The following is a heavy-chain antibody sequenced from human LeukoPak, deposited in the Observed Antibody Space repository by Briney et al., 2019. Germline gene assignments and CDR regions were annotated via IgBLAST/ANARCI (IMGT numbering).Heavy chain of an antibody. Sequence: GGSLRLSCAASGFTFSSYDMHWVRQAPGKGLEWVAFISYDGSNKYYSDSVKGRFTFSRDNSKNTLYLQMNSLRAEDTAVYYCARSRDGYNPFYFDYWGQGTLVTVSS. D-gene: IGHD5-24*01. CDR2: ISYDGSNK. J-gene: IGHJ4*02. CDR3: ARSRDGYNPFYFDY. V-gene: IGHV3-30*03. CDR1: GFTFSSYD.